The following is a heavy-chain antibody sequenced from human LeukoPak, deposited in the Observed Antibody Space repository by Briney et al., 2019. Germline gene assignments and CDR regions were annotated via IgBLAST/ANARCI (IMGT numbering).Heavy chain of an antibody. Sequence: PGRSLRPSCPAAGFTFNDYGMSWVRQAPGNGLEWASGINWNGDRTGYEDSVKGRFTISRDNAKIYLYLQMNSLRAEDTGLYYCARDLGYGGNSEGAYWGQGTLVTVSS. D-gene: IGHD4-23*01. J-gene: IGHJ4*02. CDR3: ARDLGYGGNSEGAY. CDR2: INWNGDRT. V-gene: IGHV3-20*04. CDR1: GFTFNDYG.